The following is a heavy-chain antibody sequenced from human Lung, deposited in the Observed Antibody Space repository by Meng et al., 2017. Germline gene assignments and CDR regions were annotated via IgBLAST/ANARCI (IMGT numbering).Heavy chain of an antibody. J-gene: IGHJ4*02. Sequence: QVQLQESGPGLVKPSGTLSLTCAVSGASIDTDNWWTWVRQSPGKGLEWIGEIHHSGSTNYNPFLKSRVILSVDKSKNQFSLKVNSVTAADTAVYYCARGYYSDSHWGQGTLVTVSS. CDR2: IHHSGST. V-gene: IGHV4-4*02. CDR1: GASIDTDNW. CDR3: ARGYYSDSH. D-gene: IGHD3-22*01.